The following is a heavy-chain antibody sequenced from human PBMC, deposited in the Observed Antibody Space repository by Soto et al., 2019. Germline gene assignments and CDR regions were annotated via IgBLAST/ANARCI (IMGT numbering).Heavy chain of an antibody. V-gene: IGHV2-5*01. CDR1: GFSLSTSGVG. Sequence: QITLKESGPTLVKPTQTLTLTCTFSGFSLSTSGVGVGWIRQPPGKALEWLALIYWNDDKRYSPSLKSRLTITKDTSKNQVVLTMTNMDPVDTATYYCAHSPGYCTNGVCYQGPYNWFDPWGQGTLVTVSS. D-gene: IGHD2-8*01. J-gene: IGHJ5*02. CDR3: AHSPGYCTNGVCYQGPYNWFDP. CDR2: IYWNDDK.